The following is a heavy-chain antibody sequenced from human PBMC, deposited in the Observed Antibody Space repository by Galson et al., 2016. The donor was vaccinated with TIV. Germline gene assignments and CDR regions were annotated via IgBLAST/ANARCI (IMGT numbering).Heavy chain of an antibody. D-gene: IGHD3-3*02. V-gene: IGHV3-11*06. Sequence: SLRLSCAASGFAFSDYYMTWIRQAPGKGLEWISYIGPTSKYATYADSVKGRFTISRDNAKNSLYLQMNSLRAEDTAVYFCARDQIIYDVVSGIDYWGQGTLITVSS. CDR3: ARDQIIYDVVSGIDY. CDR2: IGPTSKYA. J-gene: IGHJ4*02. CDR1: GFAFSDYY.